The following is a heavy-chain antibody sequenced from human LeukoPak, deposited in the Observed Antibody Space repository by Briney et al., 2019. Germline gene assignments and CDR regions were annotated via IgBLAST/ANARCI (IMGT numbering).Heavy chain of an antibody. Sequence: SETLSLTCTVSGGSISSYYWSWIRQPPGKGLEWIGYIYYSGSTNYNPSLKSRVTISVDTSKNQFSPKLSSVTAADTAVYYCATTKKGHWFDPWGQGTLVTVSS. J-gene: IGHJ5*02. CDR3: ATTKKGHWFDP. CDR1: GGSISSYY. V-gene: IGHV4-59*01. CDR2: IYYSGST.